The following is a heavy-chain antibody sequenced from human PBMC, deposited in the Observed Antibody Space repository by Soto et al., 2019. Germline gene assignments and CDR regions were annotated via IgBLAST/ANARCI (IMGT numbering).Heavy chain of an antibody. J-gene: IGHJ5*02. CDR3: AGVIDSSGYYETWFAP. V-gene: IGHV4-59*01. CDR1: GGSISSYY. D-gene: IGHD3-22*01. Sequence: SETLSLTCTVSGGSISSYYWSWIRQPPGKGLEWIGYIYYSGSTNYNPSLKSRVTISVDTSKNQFSLKLSSVTAADTAVYYCAGVIDSSGYYETWFAPWGKGTLVPVSS. CDR2: IYYSGST.